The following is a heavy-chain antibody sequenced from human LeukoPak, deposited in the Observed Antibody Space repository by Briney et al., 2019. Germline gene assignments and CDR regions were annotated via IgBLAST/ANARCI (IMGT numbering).Heavy chain of an antibody. CDR2: IYYSGST. CDR3: ARHPLVLTPYFDS. Sequence: SETLSLTCTVSGGSISSSNYYWGWIRQPPGKGLERIANIYYSGSTYYNLSLKSRVIISVDKSKNQFSLKLRSVTAADTATYYCARHPLVLTPYFDSWGQGTLVTVSS. D-gene: IGHD1-14*01. V-gene: IGHV4-39*01. J-gene: IGHJ4*02. CDR1: GGSISSSNYY.